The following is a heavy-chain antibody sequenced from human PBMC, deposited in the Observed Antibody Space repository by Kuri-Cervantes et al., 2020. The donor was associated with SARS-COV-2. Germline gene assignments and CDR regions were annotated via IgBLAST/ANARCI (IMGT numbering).Heavy chain of an antibody. Sequence: LSLTCAASGFTFSSYWMNWVRQAPGKGLEWVSSISSSSSYIYYADSVKGRFTISRDNAKNSLYLQMNSLRAEDTAVYYCARGPHHHDILTGYYFDYWGQGTLVTVSS. D-gene: IGHD3-9*01. CDR1: GFTFSSYW. V-gene: IGHV3-21*01. J-gene: IGHJ4*02. CDR3: ARGPHHHDILTGYYFDY. CDR2: ISSSSSYI.